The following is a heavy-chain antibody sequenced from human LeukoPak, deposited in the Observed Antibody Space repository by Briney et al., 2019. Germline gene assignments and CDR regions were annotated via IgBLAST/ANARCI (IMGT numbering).Heavy chain of an antibody. D-gene: IGHD2-15*01. CDR3: ARERGYGYFDS. J-gene: IGHJ4*02. CDR1: GFTFTNYE. V-gene: IGHV3-48*03. Sequence: GGSLRLSCAASGFTFTNYEMNWVRQAPGKGLEWVSYISRSGSAIYDADSVKGRFTISRDNVRNSLHLQINSLRAEDTALYYCARERGYGYFDSWGQGTLVTGSS. CDR2: ISRSGSAI.